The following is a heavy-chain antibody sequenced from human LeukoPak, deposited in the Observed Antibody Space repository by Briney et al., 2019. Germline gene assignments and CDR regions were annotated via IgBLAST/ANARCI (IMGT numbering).Heavy chain of an antibody. CDR3: ARLSSGSHDY. Sequence: SQTLSLTCSVSGGPITSHYCSGMRQSPQKGLEWIAYSYHRGSTTNHNPSLKSRVTISVDTSKNQFSLNLRSVTAADTAVYYCARLSSGSHDYWGRGTLVTVSS. V-gene: IGHV4-59*08. CDR2: SYHRGST. D-gene: IGHD3-10*01. J-gene: IGHJ4*02. CDR1: GGPITSHY.